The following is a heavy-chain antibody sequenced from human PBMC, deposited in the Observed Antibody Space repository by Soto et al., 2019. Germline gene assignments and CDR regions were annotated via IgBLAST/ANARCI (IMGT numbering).Heavy chain of an antibody. D-gene: IGHD6-19*01. Sequence: ASVKVSCKASGYTFSNYGLSWVRQAPGQGLEWMGWINVYTGITNYAQKLQGRVTMTTDTSTSTAYMELRSLRSDDTAVYYCARLYSREWYFAFEYWGQGTRVIGSS. CDR1: GYTFSNYG. J-gene: IGHJ4*02. CDR3: ARLYSREWYFAFEY. V-gene: IGHV1-18*01. CDR2: INVYTGIT.